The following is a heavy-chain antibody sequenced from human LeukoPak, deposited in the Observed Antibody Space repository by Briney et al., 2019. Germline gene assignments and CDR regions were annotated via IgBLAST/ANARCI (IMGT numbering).Heavy chain of an antibody. D-gene: IGHD3-22*01. CDR3: AKAAIGYDSSGEDAFDI. Sequence: GGSLRLSCAASGFTFSSYAMSWARQAPGKGLEWVSAISGSGGSAYYADSVKGRFTISRDNSKNTLYLQMNSLRAEDTAVYYCAKAAIGYDSSGEDAFDIWGQGTMVTVYS. J-gene: IGHJ3*02. V-gene: IGHV3-23*01. CDR1: GFTFSSYA. CDR2: ISGSGGSA.